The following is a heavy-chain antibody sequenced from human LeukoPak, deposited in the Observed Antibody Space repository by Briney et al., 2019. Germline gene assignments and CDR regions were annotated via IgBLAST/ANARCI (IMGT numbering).Heavy chain of an antibody. Sequence: GGSLRLSCAASGFTFSNYNMSWVRQGPGKGLEWVGRIKSRTDGGTADYAAPVKGRFTISRDDSKNTLYLQMNSLKTDDTAVYYCATVAYCSGVSCYGAFDIGGQGKMVTVSS. CDR1: GFTFSNYN. V-gene: IGHV3-15*01. J-gene: IGHJ3*02. CDR2: IKSRTDGGTA. CDR3: ATVAYCSGVSCYGAFDI. D-gene: IGHD2-15*01.